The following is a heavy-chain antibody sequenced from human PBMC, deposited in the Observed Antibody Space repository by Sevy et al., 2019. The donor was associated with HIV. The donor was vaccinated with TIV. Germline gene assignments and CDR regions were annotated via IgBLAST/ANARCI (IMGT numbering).Heavy chain of an antibody. D-gene: IGHD5-18*01. J-gene: IGHJ4*02. CDR1: GGSISRYY. CDR3: ARIRAGYSHGYYFDY. Sequence: SETLSLTCTVSGGSISRYYWSWIRQPPGKGLEWIGYIYYSGSTNYNPSLESRVTISVDTSKNQFSLKLSSVTAADTAVYYCARIRAGYSHGYYFDYWGQGTLVTVSS. V-gene: IGHV4-59*12. CDR2: IYYSGST.